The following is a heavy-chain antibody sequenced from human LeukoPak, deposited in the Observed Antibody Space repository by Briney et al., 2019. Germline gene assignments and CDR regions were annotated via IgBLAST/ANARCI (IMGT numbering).Heavy chain of an antibody. CDR3: ARGGSESYRNYYYMDV. J-gene: IGHJ6*03. CDR1: GGSISSYY. CDR2: IYYSGST. D-gene: IGHD3-10*01. V-gene: IGHV4-59*01. Sequence: SETLSLTCTVSGGSISSYYWSWIRQPPGKGLEWIGYIYYSGSTNYNPSLKSRITISVDTSKNQFSLKLSSVTAADTAVYYCARGGSESYRNYYYMDVWGKGTTVTVSS.